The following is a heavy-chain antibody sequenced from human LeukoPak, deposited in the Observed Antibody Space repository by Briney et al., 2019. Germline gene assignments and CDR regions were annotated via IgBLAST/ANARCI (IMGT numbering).Heavy chain of an antibody. Sequence: AASVKVSCKASGYTFTSYYMHWVRQAPGQGLEWMGIINPSGGSTSYAQKFQGRVTMTKDTSTSTVYMELSSLRSEDTAVYYCARDGGDYGDYHYWGQGTLVTVSS. CDR3: ARDGGDYGDYHY. CDR2: INPSGGST. CDR1: GYTFTSYY. J-gene: IGHJ4*02. V-gene: IGHV1-46*01. D-gene: IGHD4-17*01.